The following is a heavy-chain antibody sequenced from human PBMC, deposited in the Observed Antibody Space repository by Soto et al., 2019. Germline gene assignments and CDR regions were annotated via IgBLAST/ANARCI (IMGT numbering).Heavy chain of an antibody. V-gene: IGHV3-23*01. D-gene: IGHD2-2*01. CDR2: ISGSGGST. CDR1: VFTFSSYA. CDR3: AKGPLSSGYCSSTSCYWNLPDY. Sequence: PWWSLRLSCSASVFTFSSYAMSWFRQAPGKGLEWVSAISGSGGSTYYADSVKGRFTISRDNSKNTLYLQMNSLRAEDTAVYYCAKGPLSSGYCSSTSCYWNLPDYWGQGTLVTVSS. J-gene: IGHJ4*02.